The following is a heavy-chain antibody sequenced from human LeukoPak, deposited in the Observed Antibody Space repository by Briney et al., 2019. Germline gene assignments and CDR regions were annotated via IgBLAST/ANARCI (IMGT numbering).Heavy chain of an antibody. CDR1: GGSISRSNDY. Sequence: SETLSLTCIVSGGSISRSNDYWGWIRQSPGKGLEWIGSIYYSGNTYYNPSLKSRVTISVDTSKNQFSQKLSSVTAADTAVYYCARGDYYYDSTDLGAFDSWGQGTMVTVSS. J-gene: IGHJ3*02. V-gene: IGHV4-39*01. CDR3: ARGDYYYDSTDLGAFDS. CDR2: IYYSGNT. D-gene: IGHD3-22*01.